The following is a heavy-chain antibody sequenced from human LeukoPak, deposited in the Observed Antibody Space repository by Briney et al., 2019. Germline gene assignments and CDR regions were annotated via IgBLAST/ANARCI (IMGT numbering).Heavy chain of an antibody. V-gene: IGHV3-74*01. Sequence: TGGSLRLSCAASGFTFSSYWMHWVRQAPGKGLVWVSRINSDGSSTSYADSVKGRFTISRDNSKNTLYLQMNSLRAEDTAVYYCAKDRSTYCSGGSCYIHFDYWGQGTLVTVSS. J-gene: IGHJ4*02. D-gene: IGHD2-15*01. CDR1: GFTFSSYW. CDR2: INSDGSST. CDR3: AKDRSTYCSGGSCYIHFDY.